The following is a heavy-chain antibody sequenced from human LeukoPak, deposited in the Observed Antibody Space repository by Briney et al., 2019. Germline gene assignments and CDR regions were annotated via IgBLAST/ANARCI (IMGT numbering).Heavy chain of an antibody. J-gene: IGHJ5*02. CDR1: GGSISSYY. CDR2: IYYSGST. D-gene: IGHD3-9*01. Sequence: SETLSLTCTVSGGSISSYYWSWIRQPPGKGLEWIGYIYYSGSTNYNTSLKSRVTISVDTSKNQFSLKLSSVTAADTAVYYCARARRVLRYFDWLSPGWFDPWGQGTLVTVSS. CDR3: ARARRVLRYFDWLSPGWFDP. V-gene: IGHV4-59*01.